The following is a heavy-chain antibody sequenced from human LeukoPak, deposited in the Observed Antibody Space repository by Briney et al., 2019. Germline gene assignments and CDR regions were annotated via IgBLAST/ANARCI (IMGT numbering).Heavy chain of an antibody. CDR1: GGSISSYY. D-gene: IGHD5-18*01. CDR2: IYYSGST. Sequence: SETLSLTCTVSGGSISSYYWSWIRQPPGKGLEWVGYIYYSGSTNYNPSLKSRVTISVDTSKNQFSLKLSSVTAADTAVYYCASLSENLYSSIPSGYWGQGTLVTVSS. J-gene: IGHJ4*02. CDR3: ASLSENLYSSIPSGY. V-gene: IGHV4-59*12.